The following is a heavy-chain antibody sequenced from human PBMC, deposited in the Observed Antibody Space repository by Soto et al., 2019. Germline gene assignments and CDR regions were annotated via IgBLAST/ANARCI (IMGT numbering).Heavy chain of an antibody. J-gene: IGHJ6*02. V-gene: IGHV1-24*01. CDR2: FDPEDGET. CDR3: ATRGGEGDCSGGSCYWSPYYYYYGMDV. D-gene: IGHD2-15*01. CDR1: GYTLTELF. Sequence: ASVKVSCKVSGYTLTELFMHWVRQAPGKGLEWMGGFDPEDGETIYAQKFQGRVTMTEDTSTDTAYMELSSLRSEDTAVYYCATRGGEGDCSGGSCYWSPYYYYYGMDVWGQGTTVTVSS.